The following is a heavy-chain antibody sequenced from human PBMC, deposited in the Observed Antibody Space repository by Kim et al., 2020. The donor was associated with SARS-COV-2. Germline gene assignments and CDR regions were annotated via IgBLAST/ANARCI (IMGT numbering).Heavy chain of an antibody. V-gene: IGHV1-18*01. CDR2: ISAYNGNT. CDR1: GYTFTSYG. Sequence: ASVKVSCKASGYTFTSYGISWVRQAPGQGLEWMGWISAYNGNTNYAQKLQGRVTMTTDTSTSTAYMELRSLRSDDTAVYYCARGGWDPLRGYYYYYGMDVWGQGTTVTVSS. D-gene: IGHD1-26*01. J-gene: IGHJ6*02. CDR3: ARGGWDPLRGYYYYYGMDV.